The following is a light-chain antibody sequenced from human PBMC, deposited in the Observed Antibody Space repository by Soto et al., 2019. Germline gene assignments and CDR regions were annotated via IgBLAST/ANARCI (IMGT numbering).Light chain of an antibody. V-gene: IGKV1-5*03. Sequence: DIQMTQFPPTLSASIGDRVTITCRASQTISSSLAWYQQKPGKAPKLLIYKASTLETGVPSRFSGSGSGTEFTLTISSPQPDAFATYYCQQYDSYSPYTFGQGTRLEIK. CDR1: QTISSS. CDR3: QQYDSYSPYT. CDR2: KAS. J-gene: IGKJ2*01.